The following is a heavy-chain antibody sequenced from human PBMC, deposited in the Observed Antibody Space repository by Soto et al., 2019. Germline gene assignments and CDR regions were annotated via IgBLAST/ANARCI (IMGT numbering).Heavy chain of an antibody. CDR3: ARDTVTHAYYYGMDV. CDR1: GFTFSSYG. J-gene: IGHJ6*02. CDR2: IWYDGSNK. Sequence: GGSLRLSCAASGFTFSSYGMHWVRQAPGKGLEWVAVIWYDGSNKYYADSVKGRFTISRDNSKNTLYLQMNSLRAEDTAVYYCARDTVTHAYYYGMDVWGQGTTVTVSS. D-gene: IGHD4-4*01. V-gene: IGHV3-33*01.